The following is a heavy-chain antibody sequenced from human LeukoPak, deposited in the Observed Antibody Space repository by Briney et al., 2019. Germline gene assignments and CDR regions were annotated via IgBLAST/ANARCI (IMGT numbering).Heavy chain of an antibody. CDR1: GFAFSNYA. CDR3: ARGYCTGGSCWYFDH. D-gene: IGHD2-15*01. CDR2: VNWNGASI. Sequence: GGSLRLSCPASGFAFSNYAVSWPRQPPGKGLEGVAGVNWNGASIGYADSVKGRFTISRDSAKKSLYLQMNSLRAEDTALYYCARGYCTGGSCWYFDHWGQGTLVTVPS. J-gene: IGHJ4*02. V-gene: IGHV3-20*04.